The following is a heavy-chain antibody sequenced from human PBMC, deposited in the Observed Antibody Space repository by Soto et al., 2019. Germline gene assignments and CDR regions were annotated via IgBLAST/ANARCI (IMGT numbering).Heavy chain of an antibody. CDR2: ISGSGGST. CDR3: AKELGSWMEIVVVMGNDY. Sequence: PGGSLRLSCAASGFTFSSYAMSWVRQAPGKGLEWVSAISGSGGSTYYADSVKGRFTISRDDSKNTLYLQMNSLRAEDTAVYYWAKELGSWMEIVVVMGNDYWGQGTLVTVSS. V-gene: IGHV3-23*01. D-gene: IGHD3-22*01. CDR1: GFTFSSYA. J-gene: IGHJ4*02.